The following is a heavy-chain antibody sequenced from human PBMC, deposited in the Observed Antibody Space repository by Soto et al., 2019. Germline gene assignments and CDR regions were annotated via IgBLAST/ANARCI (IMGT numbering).Heavy chain of an antibody. V-gene: IGHV4-31*03. Sequence: QVQLQESGPGLVKPSQTLSLTCTVSGGSISSGGYYWRWIRQHPGKGLEWSGYIYYSGSTYYNPSLKSRVTISLETTNHQSALNLRFVTSADTAVYYCARYLDYDMVTGYSYFDYWGQGTLVTVSS. J-gene: IGHJ4*02. CDR1: GGSISSGGYY. CDR2: IYYSGST. CDR3: ARYLDYDMVTGYSYFDY. D-gene: IGHD3-9*01.